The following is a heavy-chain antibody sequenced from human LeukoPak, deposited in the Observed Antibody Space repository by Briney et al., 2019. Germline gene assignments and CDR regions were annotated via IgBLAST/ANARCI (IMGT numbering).Heavy chain of an antibody. Sequence: GGSLRLSCAASGFTFSSYGMHWVRQAPGKGLEWVAFIRYDGSNKYYADSVKGRFTISRDNSKNTLYLQMNSLRAEDTAVYYCAKSDDSSSWYRRLVGEAANWGQGTLVTVSS. CDR2: IRYDGSNK. CDR1: GFTFSSYG. J-gene: IGHJ4*02. V-gene: IGHV3-30*02. CDR3: AKSDDSSSWYRRLVGEAAN. D-gene: IGHD6-13*01.